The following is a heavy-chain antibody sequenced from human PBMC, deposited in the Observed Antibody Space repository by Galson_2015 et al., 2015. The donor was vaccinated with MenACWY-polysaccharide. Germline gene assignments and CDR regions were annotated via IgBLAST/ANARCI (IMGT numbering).Heavy chain of an antibody. CDR1: GYTFTSYA. CDR2: INAGNGNT. J-gene: IGHJ4*02. CDR3: ARMRGVPGRAGYFDY. V-gene: IGHV1-3*01. Sequence: SVKVSCKASGYTFTSYAMHWVRQAPGQRLEWMGWINAGNGNTKYSQKFQGRVTITRDTSASTAYMELSSLRSEDTAVYYCARMRGVPGRAGYFDYWGQGTLVTVSS. D-gene: IGHD2-2*01.